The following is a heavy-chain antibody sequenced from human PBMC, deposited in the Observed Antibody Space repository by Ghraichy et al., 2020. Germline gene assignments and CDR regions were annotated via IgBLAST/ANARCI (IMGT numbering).Heavy chain of an antibody. J-gene: IGHJ4*02. V-gene: IGHV1-18*01. Sequence: ASVKVSCKASGYTFTSYGISWVRQAPGQGLKWMGWISAYNGNTNYAQKLQGRVTMTTDTSTSTAYMELRSLRSDDTAVYYCARGGLEQPEDVPDDYWGQGTLVTVSS. CDR3: ARGGLEQPEDVPDDY. CDR1: GYTFTSYG. D-gene: IGHD3-3*01. CDR2: ISAYNGNT.